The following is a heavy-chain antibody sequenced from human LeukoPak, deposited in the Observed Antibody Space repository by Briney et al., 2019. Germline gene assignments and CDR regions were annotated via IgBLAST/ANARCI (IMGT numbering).Heavy chain of an antibody. CDR3: TRPTSKLGSFDY. D-gene: IGHD2/OR15-2a*01. CDR1: GGSISSSNYY. Sequence: SETLSLTCTVSGGSISSSNYYWGWIRQPPGKGLEWIGTIYYSGSTYYNPSLKSRITISVDTSKNQFSLKLSSVTAADTAVYYCTRPTSKLGSFDYWGQGTLVTVSS. J-gene: IGHJ4*02. V-gene: IGHV4-39*01. CDR2: IYYSGST.